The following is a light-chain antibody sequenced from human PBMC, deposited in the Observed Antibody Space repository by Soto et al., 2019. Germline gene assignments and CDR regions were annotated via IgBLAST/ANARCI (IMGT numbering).Light chain of an antibody. J-gene: IGKJ1*01. CDR2: GAS. CDR3: QQYNNWPRT. CDR1: QSVSSN. V-gene: IGKV3-15*01. Sequence: EIVLTQSPATLSLSPGERATLSCRASQSVSSNLAWYQQKPGQAPRLLIYGASTRATGIPAGFSGSGSGTEFTLTISSLQSEDFAVYYCQQYNNWPRTFGQGTKVDIK.